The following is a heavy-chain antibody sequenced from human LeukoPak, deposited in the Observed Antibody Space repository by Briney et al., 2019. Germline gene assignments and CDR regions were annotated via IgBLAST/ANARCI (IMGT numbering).Heavy chain of an antibody. CDR1: GFTFSSYE. CDR2: VYYSGST. J-gene: IGHJ4*02. V-gene: IGHV4-39*07. Sequence: AGGSLRLSCAASGFTFSSYEMNWVRQAPGKGLEWIGSVYYSGSTYYNPSLKSRITISADTSKSQFSLKLSSVTAADTAVYYCARYASGSYFRGIDYWAREPLSPSPQ. D-gene: IGHD1-26*01. CDR3: ARYASGSYFRGIDY.